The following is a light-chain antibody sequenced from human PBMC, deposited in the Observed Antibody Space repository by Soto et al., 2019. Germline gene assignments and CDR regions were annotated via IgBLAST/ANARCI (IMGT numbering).Light chain of an antibody. CDR3: CYYAGSSAVV. CDR1: SSDVGSYNL. CDR2: EDS. Sequence: QSALTQPASLSGSPGQSVTISCSGSSSDVGSYNLVSWYQHHPGAVPKVVIYEDSRRPSGVSPRFSGTKSGNTASLTISVLQAEDEADYFCCYYAGSSAVVFGGGTKVTVL. J-gene: IGLJ2*01. V-gene: IGLV2-23*01.